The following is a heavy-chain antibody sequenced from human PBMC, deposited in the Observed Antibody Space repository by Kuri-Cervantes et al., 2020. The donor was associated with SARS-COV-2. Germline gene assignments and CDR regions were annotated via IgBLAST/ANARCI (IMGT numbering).Heavy chain of an antibody. CDR2: ISITSGAI. CDR3: ARDLRLGKSLDY. CDR1: GFTLSSYH. V-gene: IGHV3-48*04. D-gene: IGHD7-27*01. J-gene: IGHJ4*02. Sequence: GESLKISCTVSGFTLSSYHMSWVRQAPGKGPEWISYISITSGAIYYADSVKGRFTISRDNAKNSLYLQMNSLRAADTAVYYCARDLRLGKSLDYWGQGTLVTVSS.